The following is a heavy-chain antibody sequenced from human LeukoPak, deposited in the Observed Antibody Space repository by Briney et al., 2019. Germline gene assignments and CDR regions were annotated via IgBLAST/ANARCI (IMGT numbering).Heavy chain of an antibody. CDR3: VRGYSFGPYGMDV. V-gene: IGHV3-64D*06. D-gene: IGHD2-15*01. CDR2: ISDSGGST. CDR1: GXPFSSYA. J-gene: IGHJ6*02. Sequence: PGGSLRLSCSASGXPFSSYAMHWVRQALGKGREYVSAISDSGGSTYYADSVKGRFTISRDNSKNTLYLQMSSLRAEDTAVYFCVRGYSFGPYGMDVWGQGTTVTVSS.